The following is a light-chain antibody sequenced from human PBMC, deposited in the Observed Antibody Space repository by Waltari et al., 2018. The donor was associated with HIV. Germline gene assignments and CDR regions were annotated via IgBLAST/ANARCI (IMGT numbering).Light chain of an antibody. CDR1: SSDVGGYNY. CDR3: CSYAGSYWV. V-gene: IGLV2-11*01. Sequence: QSALTQPRSVSGSPGQSVTISCTGTSSDVGGYNYVSCYQQHPGKAPKLMIYDVSKRPSGVPDRFSGSKSGNTASLTISGLQAEDEADYCCCSYAGSYWVFGGVTKLTVL. CDR2: DVS. J-gene: IGLJ3*02.